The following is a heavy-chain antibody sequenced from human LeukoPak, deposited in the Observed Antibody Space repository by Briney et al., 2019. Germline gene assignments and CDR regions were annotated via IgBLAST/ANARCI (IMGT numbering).Heavy chain of an antibody. Sequence: PSETLSLTCAVSGDSISTSYYWGWVRQPPGKGLEWIGEIYHSGITNYNPSLKSRVTISVDTSKNQFSLKLSSVTAADTAVYYCARLSTWIQLWLPRRGGGFEDYWGQGTLVTVSS. V-gene: IGHV4-4*02. J-gene: IGHJ4*02. CDR2: IYHSGIT. D-gene: IGHD5-18*01. CDR1: GDSISTSYY. CDR3: ARLSTWIQLWLPRRGGGFEDY.